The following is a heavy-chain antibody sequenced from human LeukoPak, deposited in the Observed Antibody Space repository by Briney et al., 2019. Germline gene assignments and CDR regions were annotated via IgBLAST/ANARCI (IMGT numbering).Heavy chain of an antibody. Sequence: SETLSLTCTVSGGSISSYYWSWIRQPAGKGLEWIGRIYTSGSTNYNPSLKSRVTMSVDTSKNQFSLKLSSVTAADTAVYYCARGIVPAAIPGPWFDPWGQGTLVTVSS. CDR3: ARGIVPAAIPGPWFDP. CDR2: IYTSGST. J-gene: IGHJ5*02. D-gene: IGHD2-2*02. V-gene: IGHV4-4*07. CDR1: GGSISSYY.